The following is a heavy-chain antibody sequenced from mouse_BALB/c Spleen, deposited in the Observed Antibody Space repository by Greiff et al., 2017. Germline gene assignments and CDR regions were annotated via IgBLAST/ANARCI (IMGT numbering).Heavy chain of an antibody. V-gene: IGHV5-17*02. D-gene: IGHD2-3*01. CDR1: GFTFSSFG. Sequence: EVQLVESGGGLVQPGGSRKLSCAASGFTFSSFGMHWVRQAPEKGLEWVAYISSGSSTIYYADTVKGRFTISRDNPKNTLFLQMTSLRSEDTAMYYCARSGYSSYAMDYWGQGTSVTVSS. CDR3: ARSGYSSYAMDY. J-gene: IGHJ4*01. CDR2: ISSGSSTI.